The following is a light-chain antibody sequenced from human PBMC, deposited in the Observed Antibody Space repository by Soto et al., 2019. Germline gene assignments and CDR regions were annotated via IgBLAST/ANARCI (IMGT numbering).Light chain of an antibody. CDR1: QGFSNY. V-gene: IGKV1-27*01. Sequence: DIQMTQSPSSLFASVGDRVTITCRASQGFSNYLAWYQQKPGKDPKLLIYAASTLQSGVPSRFSGSGSGTDFSLTISSLQPEDVATYYCQKYNSAPWTFGQGTKVEIK. J-gene: IGKJ1*01. CDR2: AAS. CDR3: QKYNSAPWT.